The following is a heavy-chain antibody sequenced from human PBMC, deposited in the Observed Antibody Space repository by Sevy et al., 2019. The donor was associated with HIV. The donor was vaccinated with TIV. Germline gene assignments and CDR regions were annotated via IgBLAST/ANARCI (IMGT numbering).Heavy chain of an antibody. V-gene: IGHV4-59*08. CDR2: IYYNGQI. CDR3: AGENAWGRGYS. CDR1: GGSITSLY. J-gene: IGHJ4*02. Sequence: SETLSLTCTVSGGSITSLYWNWIRQPPGKGLEWVANIYYNGQINYNPSLKSRVTLSLDTSKNQFSLRRSSVTAADTAMYYCAGENAWGRGYSWGQGTLVTVFS. D-gene: IGHD1-26*01.